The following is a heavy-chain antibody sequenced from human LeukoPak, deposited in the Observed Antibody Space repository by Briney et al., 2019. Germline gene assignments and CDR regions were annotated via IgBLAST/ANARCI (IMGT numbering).Heavy chain of an antibody. CDR1: GFTFSSYW. Sequence: GGSLRLSCAAYGFTFSSYWVHWVRHAPGKGLVWVSPINSDGSSTSYADSVKGRFTISRDNAKNTLSLQMNSLRAEDTAVYYCARVGGSNAFDIWGQGTMVIVSS. CDR2: INSDGSST. V-gene: IGHV3-74*01. CDR3: ARVGGSNAFDI. J-gene: IGHJ3*02. D-gene: IGHD1-26*01.